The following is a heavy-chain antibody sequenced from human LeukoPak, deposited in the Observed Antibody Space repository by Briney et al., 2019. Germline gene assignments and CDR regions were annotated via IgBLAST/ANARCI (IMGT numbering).Heavy chain of an antibody. CDR1: GFTFSSYW. Sequence: GGSLRLSCAASGFTFSSYWMSWVRQAPGKGLEWVANIKQDGSEKYYVDSVKGRFTISRDNAKNSLYLQMNSLRAEDTAVYYCARGQTDSSGYYIYYYYMDVWGKGTTVTISS. CDR3: ARGQTDSSGYYIYYYYMDV. D-gene: IGHD3-22*01. V-gene: IGHV3-7*04. CDR2: IKQDGSEK. J-gene: IGHJ6*03.